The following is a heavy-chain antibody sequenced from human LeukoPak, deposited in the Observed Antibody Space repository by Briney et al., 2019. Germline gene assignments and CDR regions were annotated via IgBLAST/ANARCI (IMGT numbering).Heavy chain of an antibody. Sequence: GASVKVSCKASGYTFTGSYMPWVRQAPGHGLEWMGWINPNTGDTNYAQRFQGRVTVTRDTSISTAYMELSRLRSDDTAVYFCARDDRVGAISPLFDYWGQGTLVTVSS. J-gene: IGHJ4*02. CDR2: INPNTGDT. CDR1: GYTFTGSY. V-gene: IGHV1-2*02. D-gene: IGHD1-26*01. CDR3: ARDDRVGAISPLFDY.